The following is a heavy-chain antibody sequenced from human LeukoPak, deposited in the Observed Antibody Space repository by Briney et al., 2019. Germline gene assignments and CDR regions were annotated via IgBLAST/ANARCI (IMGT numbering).Heavy chain of an antibody. J-gene: IGHJ5*02. Sequence: GASVKVSCKASGYTFTKYCMHWVRQAPGQGLEWMAIINPSGGSTTHAQKFQGRVTMTRDTSTSTVYMELSSLRSEDTAVYYCARGVSDTVTLNWFDPWGQGALVTVSS. CDR2: INPSGGST. D-gene: IGHD4-17*01. V-gene: IGHV1-46*01. CDR1: GYTFTKYC. CDR3: ARGVSDTVTLNWFDP.